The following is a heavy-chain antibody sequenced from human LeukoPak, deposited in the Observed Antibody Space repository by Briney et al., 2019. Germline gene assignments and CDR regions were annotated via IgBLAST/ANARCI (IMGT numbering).Heavy chain of an antibody. V-gene: IGHV3-74*01. CDR2: INTDGSST. D-gene: IGHD3-9*01. Sequence: GGSLRLSCAASGFTFSSYWMHWVRQAPGKGLVWVSRINTDGSSTSYADSVKGRFTISRDNSKNTLYLQMNSLRAEDTAVYYCATGGGPYYDILTGRGNDYWGQGTLVTVSS. J-gene: IGHJ4*02. CDR3: ATGGGPYYDILTGRGNDY. CDR1: GFTFSSYW.